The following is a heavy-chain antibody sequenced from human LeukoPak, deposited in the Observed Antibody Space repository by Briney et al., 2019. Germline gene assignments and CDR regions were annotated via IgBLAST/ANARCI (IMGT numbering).Heavy chain of an antibody. CDR2: ISTYNGNT. D-gene: IGHD6-13*01. Sequence: ASVKVSCKASGYTFTNYGINWVRQAPGQGLEWMGWISTYNGNTNYAPKLQGRVTMTTDTSTSTAFTELRSLTSDDTAVYFCASDQPGIAVAGRSPAYDYWGQGTLVTVSS. CDR1: GYTFTNYG. V-gene: IGHV1-18*01. J-gene: IGHJ4*02. CDR3: ASDQPGIAVAGRSPAYDY.